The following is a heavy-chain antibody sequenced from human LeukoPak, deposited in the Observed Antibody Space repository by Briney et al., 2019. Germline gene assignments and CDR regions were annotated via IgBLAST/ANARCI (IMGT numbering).Heavy chain of an antibody. J-gene: IGHJ1*01. CDR1: GFTFNKYG. V-gene: IGHV3-30*18. CDR2: RSDDGSAQ. CDR3: AKDRDPYSSGTWDS. Sequence: PRRSARLSCIASGFTFNKYGMHWVRQAPGKGLEWVAVRSDDGSAQHYADSVRGRLTISRDNSKNTLSLQMNSLRPEDTAMYFCAKDRDPYSSGTWDSRGPGTPGIVSS. D-gene: IGHD3-22*01.